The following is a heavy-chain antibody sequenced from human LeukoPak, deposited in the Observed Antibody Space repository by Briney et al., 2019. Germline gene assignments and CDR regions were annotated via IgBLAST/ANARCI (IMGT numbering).Heavy chain of an antibody. CDR1: GFTFSSYT. Sequence: GGSLRLSCAASGFTFSSYTMNWVRQAPGKGLEWVSYISGSSSAIYYADSVKGRFTISRDNAKNSLYLQMNSLRAEDTAVYYCAKHGRLAWDFDLWGRGTLVTVSS. CDR2: ISGSSSAI. J-gene: IGHJ2*01. V-gene: IGHV3-48*04. CDR3: AKHGRLAWDFDL. D-gene: IGHD2-21*01.